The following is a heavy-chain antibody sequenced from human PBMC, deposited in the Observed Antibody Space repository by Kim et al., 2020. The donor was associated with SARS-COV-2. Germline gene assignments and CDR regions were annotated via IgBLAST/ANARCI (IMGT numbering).Heavy chain of an antibody. D-gene: IGHD2-2*01. CDR2: IYYSGST. V-gene: IGHV4-39*01. CDR3: ASRASWGYHY. CDR1: AGSISSSSYY. Sequence: SETLSLTCTVSAGSISSSSYYWGWIRQPPGKGLEWIGTIYYSGSTNYNPSLKSRVTISVDTSKNQFSLKLSSVTAADTAVYYCASRASWGYHYWGQGTLVTVSS. J-gene: IGHJ4*02.